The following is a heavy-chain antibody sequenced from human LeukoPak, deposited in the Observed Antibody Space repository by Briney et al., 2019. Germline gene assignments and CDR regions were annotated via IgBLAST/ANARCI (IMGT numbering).Heavy chain of an antibody. D-gene: IGHD1-1*01. Sequence: ASVKVSCKASGYTFTSYDIHWVRPATGQGLEWMGWMNPNSGNTGYAQKFQGRVTMTRNTSISTAYMELSSLRSEDTAVYYCARVDWRVSADDYWGQGTLVTVSS. V-gene: IGHV1-8*01. J-gene: IGHJ4*02. CDR3: ARVDWRVSADDY. CDR1: GYTFTSYD. CDR2: MNPNSGNT.